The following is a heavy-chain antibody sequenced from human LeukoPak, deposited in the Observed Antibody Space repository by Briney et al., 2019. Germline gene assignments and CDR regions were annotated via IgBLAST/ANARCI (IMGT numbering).Heavy chain of an antibody. CDR1: GGSFSGYY. CDR2: INHSGST. J-gene: IGHJ5*02. D-gene: IGHD3-3*01. V-gene: IGHV4-34*01. CDR3: ARMEVGPHWFDP. Sequence: PSETLSLTCAVYGGSFSGYYWSWLRQPPGKGLEWIGEINHSGSTNYNPSLKSRVTISVDTSKNQFSLKLSSVTAADAAVYYCARMEVGPHWFDPWGQGTLVTVSS.